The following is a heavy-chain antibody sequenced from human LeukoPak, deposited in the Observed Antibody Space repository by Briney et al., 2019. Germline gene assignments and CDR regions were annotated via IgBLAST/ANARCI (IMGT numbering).Heavy chain of an antibody. V-gene: IGHV3-NL1*01. Sequence: PGGSLRLSCAASGFTFSSYGMHWVRQAPGKGLEWVSFIYGGDSAYYADSVKGRFTISTDSSKNTLFLQMNGLRAEDTAVYYCARDRFFDYWGQGTLVTVSS. CDR3: ARDRFFDY. J-gene: IGHJ4*02. CDR1: GFTFSSYG. CDR2: IYGGDSA.